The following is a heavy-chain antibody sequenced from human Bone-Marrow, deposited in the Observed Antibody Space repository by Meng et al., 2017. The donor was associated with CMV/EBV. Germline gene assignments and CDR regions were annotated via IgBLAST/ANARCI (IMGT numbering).Heavy chain of an antibody. D-gene: IGHD3-3*01. J-gene: IGHJ6*02. CDR3: ARFYYDFWSGYNHYYYGMDV. V-gene: IGHV3-30-3*01. Sequence: GESLKISCAASGFTFSSYAMHWVRQAPGKGLEWVAVMSYDGYNKYFADSVKGRFTISRDNAKNSLYLQMNSLRAEDTAVYYCARFYYDFWSGYNHYYYGMDVWGQGTTVTVSS. CDR1: GFTFSSYA. CDR2: MSYDGYNK.